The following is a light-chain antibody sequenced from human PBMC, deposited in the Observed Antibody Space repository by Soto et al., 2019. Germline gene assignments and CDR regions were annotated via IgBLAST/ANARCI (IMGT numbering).Light chain of an antibody. V-gene: IGKV3-15*01. CDR3: QQYNNWPRT. CDR1: QSVSTN. CDR2: GAS. J-gene: IGKJ1*01. Sequence: MVLTQSPDTLPVAPGERATLSYRASQSVSTNLAWYQHKPGQAPRLLIYGASTRATGIPARFSGSGSETEFTLTISSMQPEDLAVYYCQQYNNWPRTFGQGTKVDIK.